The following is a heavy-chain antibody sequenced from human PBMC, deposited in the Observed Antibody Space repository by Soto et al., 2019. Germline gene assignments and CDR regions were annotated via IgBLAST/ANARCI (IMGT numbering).Heavy chain of an antibody. D-gene: IGHD6-13*01. J-gene: IGHJ6*02. CDR1: GFTFSSYA. Sequence: QVQLVESGGGVVQPGRSLRLSCAASGFTFSSYAMHWVRQAPGKGLEWVAVISYDGSNKYYADSVKGRFTISRDNSKNTLYLKMNSLRAEDTAVYYCARAPVIAPAGYYYYYGMDVWGQGTTVTVSS. CDR2: ISYDGSNK. V-gene: IGHV3-30-3*01. CDR3: ARAPVIAPAGYYYYYGMDV.